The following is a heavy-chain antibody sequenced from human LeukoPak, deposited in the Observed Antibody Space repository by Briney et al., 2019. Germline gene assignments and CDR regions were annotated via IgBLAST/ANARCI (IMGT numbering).Heavy chain of an antibody. D-gene: IGHD3-10*01. CDR3: ARSSYDYAADAFDI. J-gene: IGHJ3*02. Sequence: SETLSLTCVVSGDSISSGGYSWSWIRQTPGKGLEWIAYIHDSGSTYNNPSLKSRLSISIDTSKNQFSLKLSSVTAADTAVYYCARSSYDYAADAFDIWGQGTMVTVSS. CDR1: GDSISSGGYS. CDR2: IHDSGST. V-gene: IGHV4-30-4*07.